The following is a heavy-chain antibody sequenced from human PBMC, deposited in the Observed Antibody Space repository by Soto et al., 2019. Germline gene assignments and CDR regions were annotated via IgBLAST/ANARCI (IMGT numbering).Heavy chain of an antibody. CDR1: GGTFSSYA. D-gene: IGHD2-2*01. Sequence: QVQLVQSGAEVKKPGSSVKVSCKASGGTFSSYAISWVRQAPGQGLEWMGGIIPIFGTANYAQKFQGRVTITADEPTSKAYMELSSLRSEDTAVYYCARRLLAQQYQLQLNYYYGMDVWGQGTTVTVSS. V-gene: IGHV1-69*01. CDR3: ARRLLAQQYQLQLNYYYGMDV. J-gene: IGHJ6*02. CDR2: IIPIFGTA.